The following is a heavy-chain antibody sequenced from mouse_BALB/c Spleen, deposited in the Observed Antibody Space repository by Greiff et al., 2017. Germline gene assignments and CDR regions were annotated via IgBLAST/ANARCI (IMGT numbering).Heavy chain of an antibody. D-gene: IGHD2-4*01. J-gene: IGHJ3*01. CDR1: GFTFSSYA. CDR2: ISSGGST. Sequence: EVKLVESGGGLVKPGGSLKLSCAASGFTFSSYAMSWVRQTPEKRLEWVASISSGGSTYYPDSVKGRFTISRDNARNILYLQMSSLRSEDTAMYYCAREGYYDYPWFAYWGQGTLVTVSA. V-gene: IGHV5-6-5*01. CDR3: AREGYYDYPWFAY.